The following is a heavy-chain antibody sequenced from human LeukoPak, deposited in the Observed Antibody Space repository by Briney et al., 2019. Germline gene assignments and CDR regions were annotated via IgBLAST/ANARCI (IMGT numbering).Heavy chain of an antibody. CDR3: ARSGNRITPGNYYYYYMDV. CDR2: ISSSGRTI. J-gene: IGHJ6*03. D-gene: IGHD4-23*01. V-gene: IGHV3-48*03. Sequence: PGGSLRLSCAASGFTFSSYEMNWVRQAPGKGLEWVSYISSSGRTIYYADSVKGRFTISRDNAKNSLYLQMNSLRTEDTAVYYCARSGNRITPGNYYYYYMDVWGKGTTVTVSS. CDR1: GFTFSSYE.